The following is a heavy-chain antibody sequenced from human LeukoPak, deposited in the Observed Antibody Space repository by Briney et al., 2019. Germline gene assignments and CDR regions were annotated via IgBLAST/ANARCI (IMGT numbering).Heavy chain of an antibody. CDR3: ARGRIGGPKAPFDY. J-gene: IGHJ4*02. Sequence: SETLSHTRTVSRGSLSNYYWSWIRQPPWRGLEWVGHIYESGSTTYNPSLKRRVTISVDTSKNQCSLKVSSLTAADTAVYFCARGRIGGPKAPFDYWGQGTLVTVSS. V-gene: IGHV4-59*01. D-gene: IGHD3-16*01. CDR2: IYESGST. CDR1: RGSLSNYY.